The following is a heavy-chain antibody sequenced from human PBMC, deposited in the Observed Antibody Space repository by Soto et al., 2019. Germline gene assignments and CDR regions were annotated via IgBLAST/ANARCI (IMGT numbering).Heavy chain of an antibody. CDR2: IIPVLGVE. Sequence: SVKVSCKASGGTFSSYAISWVRQAPGQGLEWMGGIIPVLGVEYYAQKFQGRVTITADKSTSTAYMELSSLRSEDTAVYYCARGIKYGDYSRWFDPWGAGTLVTVSS. CDR3: ARGIKYGDYSRWFDP. V-gene: IGHV1-69*10. D-gene: IGHD4-17*01. CDR1: GGTFSSYA. J-gene: IGHJ5*02.